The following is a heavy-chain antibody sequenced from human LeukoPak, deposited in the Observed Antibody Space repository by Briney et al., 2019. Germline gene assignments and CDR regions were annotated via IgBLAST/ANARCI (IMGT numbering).Heavy chain of an antibody. J-gene: IGHJ5*02. D-gene: IGHD3-10*01. CDR3: ARDRSMSFTMVRGVIPPPRTDNWFDP. CDR2: IYYSGST. V-gene: IGHV4-39*07. Sequence: SETLSLTCTVSGGSISSSSYYWGWLRQPPGKGLEWIGSIYYSGSTYYNPSLKSRVTISVDTSKNQFSLKLSSVTAADTAVYYCARDRSMSFTMVRGVIPPPRTDNWFDPWGQGTLVTVSS. CDR1: GGSISSSSYY.